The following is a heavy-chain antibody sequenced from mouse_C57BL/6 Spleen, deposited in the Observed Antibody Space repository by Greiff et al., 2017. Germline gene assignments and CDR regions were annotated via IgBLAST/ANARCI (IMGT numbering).Heavy chain of an antibody. V-gene: IGHV5-9*01. J-gene: IGHJ1*03. CDR2: ISGGGGNT. CDR3: ARHGDLYYGNWYFDV. CDR1: GFTFSSYT. Sequence: EVMLVESGGGLVKPGGSLKLSCAASGFTFSSYTMSWVRQTPEKRLEWVATISGGGGNTYYPDSVKGRFTISRDNAKNTLYLQMSSLRSEDTALYYCARHGDLYYGNWYFDVWGTGTTVTVSS. D-gene: IGHD2-1*01.